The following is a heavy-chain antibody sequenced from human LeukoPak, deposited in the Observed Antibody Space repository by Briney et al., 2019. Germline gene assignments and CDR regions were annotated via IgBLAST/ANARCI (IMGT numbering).Heavy chain of an antibody. J-gene: IGHJ6*03. V-gene: IGHV1-2*02. CDR1: GYRFTAYY. CDR2: INPKSPGT. Sequence: ASAKVSCKASGYRFTAYYIHWVRQAPGQGLEWMGWINPKSPGTNYAQKFQGRVTMTRDTSISTAYMELSSLTSDDTAVYYCARDPAQSYYTDVWGIGTTVIVSS. CDR3: ARDPAQSYYTDV.